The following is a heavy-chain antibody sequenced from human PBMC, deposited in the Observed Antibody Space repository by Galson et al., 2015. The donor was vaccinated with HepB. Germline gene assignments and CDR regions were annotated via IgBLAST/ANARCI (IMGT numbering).Heavy chain of an antibody. CDR2: ISYDGSNK. V-gene: IGHV3-30-3*01. CDR3: ARDKANSWVGELSIDAFDI. J-gene: IGHJ3*02. CDR1: GFTFSSYA. Sequence: SLRLSCAASGFTFSSYAMHWVRQAPGKGLEWVAVISYDGSNKYYADSVRGRFTISRDNSKNTLYLQMNSLRAEDTAVYYCARDKANSWVGELSIDAFDIWGQGTMVTVSS. D-gene: IGHD3-16*02.